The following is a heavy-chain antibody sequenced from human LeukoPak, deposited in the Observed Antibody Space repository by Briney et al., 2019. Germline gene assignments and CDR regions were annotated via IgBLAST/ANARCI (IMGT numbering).Heavy chain of an antibody. V-gene: IGHV4-4*07. CDR2: FYSGGST. CDR1: GGSISSYY. J-gene: IGHJ4*02. CDR3: ARVYSGYDLPGSPANYYFDY. D-gene: IGHD5-12*01. Sequence: PSETLSLTCTVSGGSISSYYWSWIRQPAGKGLEWIGRFYSGGSTDYNPSLKSRVTMSVDTSKNQFSLKLSSVTAADTAVYYCARVYSGYDLPGSPANYYFDYWGQGTLVTVSS.